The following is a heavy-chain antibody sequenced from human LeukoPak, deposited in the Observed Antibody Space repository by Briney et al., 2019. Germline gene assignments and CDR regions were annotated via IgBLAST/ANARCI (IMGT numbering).Heavy chain of an antibody. J-gene: IGHJ4*02. D-gene: IGHD2-15*01. CDR2: IYYSGST. CDR3: ARDRYSSGLLREYYFDY. CDR1: GGSISSSSYY. V-gene: IGHV4-39*07. Sequence: SETLSLTCTVSGGSISSSSYYWGWIRQPPGKGLEWIGSIYYSGSTYYNPSLKSRVTISVDTSKNQFSLKLSSVTAADTAVYYCARDRYSSGLLREYYFDYWGQGTLVTVSS.